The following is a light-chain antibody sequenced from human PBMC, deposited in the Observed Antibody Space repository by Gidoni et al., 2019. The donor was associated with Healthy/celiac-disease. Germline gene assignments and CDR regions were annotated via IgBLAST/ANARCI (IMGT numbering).Light chain of an antibody. Sequence: DIVFTQSPGTLSLPPGARATLSCSASQSVSSSYLAWYQQKPVQAPRLLIYGASSRATGIPDRFSGSGSGKDFTLTISRLEPEDFAEYYCQQYGSSWTFGQGTKVEIK. J-gene: IGKJ1*01. CDR1: QSVSSSY. CDR3: QQYGSSWT. V-gene: IGKV3-20*01. CDR2: GAS.